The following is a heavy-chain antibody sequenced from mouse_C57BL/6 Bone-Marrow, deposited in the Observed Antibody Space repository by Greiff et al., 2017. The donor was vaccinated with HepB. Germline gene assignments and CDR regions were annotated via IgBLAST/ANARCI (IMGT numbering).Heavy chain of an antibody. CDR2: IRNKANGYTT. Sequence: EVHLVESGGGLVQPGGSLSLSCAASGFTFTDYYMSWVRQPPGKALEWLGFIRNKANGYTTEYSASVKGRFTISRDNSQSILYLQMNALRAEDSATYYCARYYGSSSYWYFDVWGTGTTVTVSS. CDR3: ARYYGSSSYWYFDV. J-gene: IGHJ1*03. V-gene: IGHV7-3*01. D-gene: IGHD1-1*01. CDR1: GFTFTDYY.